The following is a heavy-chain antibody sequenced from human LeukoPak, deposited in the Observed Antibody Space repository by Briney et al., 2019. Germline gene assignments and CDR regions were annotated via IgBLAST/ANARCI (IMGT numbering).Heavy chain of an antibody. Sequence: GGSLRLSCAASGFTFSSYWMSWVRQAPGKGLEWVASIKQDGSEKYYVDSVKGRFTISRDNAKNSLYLQMNSLRAEDTAVYYCARLPIRSDYYFDYWGQGTLVTVSS. CDR2: IKQDGSEK. CDR3: ARLPIRSDYYFDY. J-gene: IGHJ4*02. CDR1: GFTFSSYW. V-gene: IGHV3-7*01.